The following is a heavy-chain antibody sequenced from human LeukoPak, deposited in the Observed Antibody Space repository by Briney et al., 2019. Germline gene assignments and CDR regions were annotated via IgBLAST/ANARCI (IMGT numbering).Heavy chain of an antibody. J-gene: IGHJ4*02. CDR3: ARSDNRYYFDS. CDR2: ISSSGSTI. CDR1: GFTFSDYY. D-gene: IGHD5-24*01. V-gene: IGHV3-11*04. Sequence: GGSLRLSCAASGFTFSDYYMYWIRQAPGKGLEWISYISSSGSTIYYGDSVKGRFTISRDNAKNSLYLQMNSLTAEDTALYFCARSDNRYYFDSWGQGTLVTVST.